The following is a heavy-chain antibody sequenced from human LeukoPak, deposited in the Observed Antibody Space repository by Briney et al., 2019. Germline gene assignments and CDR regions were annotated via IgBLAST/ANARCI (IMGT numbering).Heavy chain of an antibody. CDR1: GFTFSSYG. J-gene: IGHJ4*02. CDR2: IWYDGSNK. Sequence: GGSLRLSCAASGFTFSSYGMHWVRQAPGKGLEWVAVIWYDGSNKYYADSVKGRFTVSRDNSKNTLYLQMNRLRAEDTAVYFCARDARYYDILTGYPLFDYWGQGTLVTVSS. D-gene: IGHD3-9*01. CDR3: ARDARYYDILTGYPLFDY. V-gene: IGHV3-30*19.